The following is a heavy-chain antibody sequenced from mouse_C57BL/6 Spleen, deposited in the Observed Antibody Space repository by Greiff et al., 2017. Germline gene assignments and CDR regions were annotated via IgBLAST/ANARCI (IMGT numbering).Heavy chain of an antibody. J-gene: IGHJ2*01. CDR1: GYSITSGYD. CDR2: ISYSGST. CDR3: ARDYYGFFDY. V-gene: IGHV3-1*01. Sequence: EVQLQESGPGMVKPSQSLSLTCTVTGYSITSGYDWHWIRHFPGNKLEWMGYISYSGSTNYNPSLKSRISITHDTSKNHFFLKLNSVTTEDTATYYCARDYYGFFDYWGQGTTLTVSS. D-gene: IGHD2-2*01.